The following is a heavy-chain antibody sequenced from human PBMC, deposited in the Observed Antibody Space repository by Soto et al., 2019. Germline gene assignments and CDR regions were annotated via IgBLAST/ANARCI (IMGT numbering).Heavy chain of an antibody. CDR2: IYYSGST. J-gene: IGHJ4*02. V-gene: IGHV4-39*02. CDR1: GGSISSSSYY. D-gene: IGHD6-13*01. Sequence: QLQLQESGPGLVKPSETLSLTCTVSGGSISSSSYYWGWIRQPPGKGLEWIGSIYYSGSTYYNPSLKSRVTLSVDTSKNQFSLKLSSVTAADTAVYYCAREAAAASEGVDYWGQGTLVTVSS. CDR3: AREAAAASEGVDY.